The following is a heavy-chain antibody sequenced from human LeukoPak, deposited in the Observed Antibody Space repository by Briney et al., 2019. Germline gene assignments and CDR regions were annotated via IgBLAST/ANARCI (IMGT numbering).Heavy chain of an antibody. D-gene: IGHD3-22*01. CDR3: ARGYGGGSGYYYRVDY. Sequence: GGSLRLSCAASGFTLSNYAMHWVRQAPGKGLEWVAVISFDGSNKYYADSVKGRFTISRDNSKNTLYLQMNSLRADDTAVYYCARGYGGGSGYYYRVDYWGQGTLVTVSS. CDR2: ISFDGSNK. V-gene: IGHV3-30*04. CDR1: GFTLSNYA. J-gene: IGHJ4*02.